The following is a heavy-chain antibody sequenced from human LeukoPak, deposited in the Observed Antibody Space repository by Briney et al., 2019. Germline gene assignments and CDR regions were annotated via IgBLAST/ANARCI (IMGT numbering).Heavy chain of an antibody. CDR1: GYTFTSYY. Sequence: ASVKVSCKASGYTFTSYYMHWVRQAAGQGLEWMGIINPSGGSTSYAQKFQGRVTMTRDTSTSTVYMELSSLRSEDTAVYYCARDRGTDAFDIWGQGTMVTVSS. CDR3: ARDRGTDAFDI. D-gene: IGHD2-15*01. J-gene: IGHJ3*02. CDR2: INPSGGST. V-gene: IGHV1-46*01.